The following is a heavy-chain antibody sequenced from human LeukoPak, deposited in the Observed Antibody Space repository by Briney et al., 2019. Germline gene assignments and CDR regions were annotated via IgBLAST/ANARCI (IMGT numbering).Heavy chain of an antibody. CDR3: AKQGAGIRD. V-gene: IGHV3-48*01. D-gene: IGHD6-19*01. J-gene: IGHJ4*02. CDR1: GFTFSSYG. Sequence: GGTLRLSCAASGFTFSSYGMNWVRQAPGKGLEWVSYISFSSSTIYYADSVKGRFTISRDNAKNSLYLQMNSLRAEDTAVYYCAKQGAGIRDWGQETLVTVSS. CDR2: ISFSSSTI.